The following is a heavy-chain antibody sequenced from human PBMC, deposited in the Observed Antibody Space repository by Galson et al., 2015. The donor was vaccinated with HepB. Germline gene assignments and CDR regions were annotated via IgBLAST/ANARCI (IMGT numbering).Heavy chain of an antibody. V-gene: IGHV3-23*01. J-gene: IGHJ3*02. Sequence: SLRLSCAASGFTFSSYAMSWVRQAPGKGLEWVSAISGSGGSTYYADSVKGRFTISRDNSKNTLYLQMNSLRAEDTAVYYCAKGETKVRYCSSTSCSGGAAFDIWGQGTMVTVSS. D-gene: IGHD2-2*01. CDR3: AKGETKVRYCSSTSCSGGAAFDI. CDR1: GFTFSSYA. CDR2: ISGSGGST.